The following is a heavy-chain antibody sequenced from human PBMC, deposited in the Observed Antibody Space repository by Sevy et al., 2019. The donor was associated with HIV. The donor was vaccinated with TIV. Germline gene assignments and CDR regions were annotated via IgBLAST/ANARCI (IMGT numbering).Heavy chain of an antibody. CDR3: TTTNPVTYYDFWSGYYTGMGWFDP. CDR2: IKSKTDGGTT. D-gene: IGHD3-3*01. V-gene: IGHV3-15*01. J-gene: IGHJ5*02. Sequence: GGSLRLSCAASGFTFSNAWMSWVRQAPGKGLEWVGRIKSKTDGGTTDYAAPVKGRFTISRDDSKNTLYLQMNSLKTEETAVYYCTTTNPVTYYDFWSGYYTGMGWFDPWGQGTLVTVSS. CDR1: GFTFSNAW.